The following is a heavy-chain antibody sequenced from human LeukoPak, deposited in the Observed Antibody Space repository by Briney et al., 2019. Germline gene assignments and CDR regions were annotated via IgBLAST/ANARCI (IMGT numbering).Heavy chain of an antibody. Sequence: GGSLRLSCAASGFTFSSYGMSWVRQAPGKGLEWVSAISGSGGSTYYADSVKGRFTISRDNSKNTLYLQMNSLRAEDTAVYYCAKSDRIMVRGVIYNYWGQGTLVTVSS. CDR1: GFTFSSYG. CDR2: ISGSGGST. CDR3: AKSDRIMVRGVIYNY. D-gene: IGHD3-10*01. V-gene: IGHV3-23*01. J-gene: IGHJ4*02.